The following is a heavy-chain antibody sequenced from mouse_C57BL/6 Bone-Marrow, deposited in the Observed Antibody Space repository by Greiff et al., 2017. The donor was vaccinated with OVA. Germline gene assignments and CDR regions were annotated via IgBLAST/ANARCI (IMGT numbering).Heavy chain of an antibody. CDR1: GYTFTSYT. J-gene: IGHJ2*01. CDR3: ARNKDY. CDR2: INPSSGNT. Sequence: LQESGAELARPGASVKMSCTASGYTFTSYTMHWVQQRPGQGLEWIGYINPSSGNTKYNQKFKDKATLTADKSYSTAYMQLSSLTSEDSAVYYCARNKDYWGQGTTLTVSS. V-gene: IGHV1-4*01.